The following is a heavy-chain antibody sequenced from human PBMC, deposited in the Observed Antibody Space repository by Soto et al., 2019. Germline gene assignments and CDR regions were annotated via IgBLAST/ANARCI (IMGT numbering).Heavy chain of an antibody. CDR3: ASSGLRRGRGVIRGKPYYFDY. V-gene: IGHV4-34*01. Sequence: SETLSLTCAVYGGSFSGYYWSWIRQPPGKGLEWIGEINHSGSTNYNPSLKSRVTISVDTSKNQFSLKLSSVTAADTAVYYCASSGLRRGRGVIRGKPYYFDYWGQGTLVTVSS. CDR2: INHSGST. CDR1: GGSFSGYY. D-gene: IGHD3-10*01. J-gene: IGHJ4*02.